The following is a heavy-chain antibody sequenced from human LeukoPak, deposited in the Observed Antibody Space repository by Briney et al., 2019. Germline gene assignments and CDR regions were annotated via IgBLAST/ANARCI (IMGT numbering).Heavy chain of an antibody. Sequence: ASVKVSCKASGYTFTGYYMHWVRQAPGQGLEWMGIINPSGGSTSYAQKFQGRVTMTRDMSTSTVYMELSSLRSEDTAVYYCARETDDSSGYYYEALGYWGQGTLVTVSS. D-gene: IGHD3-22*01. CDR1: GYTFTGYY. CDR2: INPSGGST. V-gene: IGHV1-46*01. J-gene: IGHJ4*02. CDR3: ARETDDSSGYYYEALGY.